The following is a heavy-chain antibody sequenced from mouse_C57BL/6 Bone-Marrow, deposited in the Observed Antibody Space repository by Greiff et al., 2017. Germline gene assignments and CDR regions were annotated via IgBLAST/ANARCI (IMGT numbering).Heavy chain of an antibody. CDR2: INPGSGGT. V-gene: IGHV1-54*01. CDR1: GYAFTNYL. CDR3: ARGAYDGYSFDY. Sequence: QVQLQQSGAELVRPGTSVKVSCKASGYAFTNYLIEWVKQRPGQGLEWIGVINPGSGGTNYNEKFKGKATLTADKSSSTAYMQLSSLTSEDSAVYFCARGAYDGYSFDYWGQGTTLTVSS. D-gene: IGHD2-3*01. J-gene: IGHJ2*01.